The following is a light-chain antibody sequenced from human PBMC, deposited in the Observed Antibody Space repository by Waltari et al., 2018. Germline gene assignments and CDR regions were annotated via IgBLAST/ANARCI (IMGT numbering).Light chain of an antibody. V-gene: IGLV2-8*01. CDR1: SSDVGGYHY. CDR2: EVN. J-gene: IGLJ1*01. Sequence: QSALTQPPSASGSPGQSVTISCTGSSSDVGGYHYVSWFQQPPGKAPKLLISEVNKRPSGVPDRFSGSKSGNTASLTVSGLQADDEADYYCSSYAGSDTFVFGTGTRVTVL. CDR3: SSYAGSDTFV.